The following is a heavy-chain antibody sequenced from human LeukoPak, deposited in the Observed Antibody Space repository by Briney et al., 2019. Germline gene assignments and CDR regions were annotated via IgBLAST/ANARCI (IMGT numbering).Heavy chain of an antibody. V-gene: IGHV1-8*03. J-gene: IGHJ6*03. Sequence: ASVKVSCKASGYTFTSYDINWVQQATGQGLEWMGWMNPNSGNTGYAQKFQGRVTITRNTSISTAYMELSSLRSEDTAVYYCARAILEWTYYYYYMDVWGKGTTVTVSS. D-gene: IGHD3-3*01. CDR1: GYTFTSYD. CDR3: ARAILEWTYYYYYMDV. CDR2: MNPNSGNT.